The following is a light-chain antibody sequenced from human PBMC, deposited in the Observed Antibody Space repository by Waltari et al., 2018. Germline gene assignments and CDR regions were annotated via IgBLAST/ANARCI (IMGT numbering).Light chain of an antibody. Sequence: EIVLTQSPATLSLSPGERATLSCRASQSVRTYLAWYQHRPGQAPRLLIYDASNRATEIPARFSGSGSGTDFTLTISSLQPEDFAVYYCQERSNWPGGAFGGGTKVEI. J-gene: IGKJ4*01. V-gene: IGKV3-11*01. CDR1: QSVRTY. CDR3: QERSNWPGGA. CDR2: DAS.